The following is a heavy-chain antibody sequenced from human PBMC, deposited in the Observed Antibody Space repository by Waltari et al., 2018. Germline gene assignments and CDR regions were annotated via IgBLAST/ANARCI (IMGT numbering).Heavy chain of an antibody. D-gene: IGHD2-15*01. CDR1: GGSISSYY. V-gene: IGHV4-59*01. Sequence: QVQLQESGPGLVKPSETLSLTCTVSGGSISSYYWSWIRQPPGKGLEWIGYIYYSGRTTYNPPLKSRVTISVDTSKTQFSLKLSSVTAADTAVYYCASTYCSGGSCYPLYYWGQGTLVTVSS. CDR3: ASTYCSGGSCYPLYY. CDR2: IYYSGRT. J-gene: IGHJ4*02.